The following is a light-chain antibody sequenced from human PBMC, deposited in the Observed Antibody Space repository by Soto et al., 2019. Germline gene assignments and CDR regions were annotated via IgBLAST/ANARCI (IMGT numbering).Light chain of an antibody. CDR1: QSINNY. Sequence: EIVMTQSPATLSVSPGERATLSCRASQSINNYLAWYQQKPGQAPRLLMYGASTRATGIPARFSGSVSGTEFTLTISSLQSEDFAVYYCKQYNRWPFTFGPGTKVDIK. CDR2: GAS. J-gene: IGKJ3*01. V-gene: IGKV3-15*01. CDR3: KQYNRWPFT.